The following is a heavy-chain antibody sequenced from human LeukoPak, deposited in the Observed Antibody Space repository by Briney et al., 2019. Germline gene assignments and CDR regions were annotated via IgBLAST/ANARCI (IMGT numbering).Heavy chain of an antibody. CDR3: ARSNYDFWSGYLMDY. Sequence: SETLSLTCTVSGGSISSYYWSWIRQPPGKGLEWIGYIYYSGSTNYNPSLKSRVTISVDTSMNQFSLKLSSVTAADTAVYYCARSNYDFWSGYLMDYWGQGTLVTVSS. D-gene: IGHD3-3*01. CDR2: IYYSGST. V-gene: IGHV4-59*01. J-gene: IGHJ4*02. CDR1: GGSISSYY.